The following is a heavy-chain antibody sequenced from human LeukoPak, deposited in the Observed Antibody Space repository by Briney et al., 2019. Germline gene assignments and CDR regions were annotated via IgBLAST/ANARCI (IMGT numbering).Heavy chain of an antibody. D-gene: IGHD6-19*01. CDR1: GYTFTGYY. CDR3: AREQWLAAWDY. Sequence: ASVKVSCKASGYTFTGYYMHWVRQAPGQGLEWMGIINPSGGSTSYAQKFQGRVTMTRDTSTSTVYMELSSLRSEDTAAYYCAREQWLAAWDYWGQGTLVTVSS. V-gene: IGHV1-46*01. J-gene: IGHJ4*02. CDR2: INPSGGST.